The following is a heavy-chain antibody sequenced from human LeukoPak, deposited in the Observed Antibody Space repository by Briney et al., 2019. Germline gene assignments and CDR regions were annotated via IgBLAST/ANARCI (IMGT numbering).Heavy chain of an antibody. CDR3: VRDGEGVAISVNYWFDP. V-gene: IGHV1-8*01. CDR1: GFTFTSCD. J-gene: IGHJ5*02. CDR2: MNPNNGNT. Sequence: APVKVSCKASGFTFTSCDINGVRQASGQGLEWMGWMNPNNGNTGYAQKFQGRVTMTRDTSISTAYMELRGLRAEDTAVYYCVRDGEGVAISVNYWFDPWGQGTLVTVSS. D-gene: IGHD3-10*01.